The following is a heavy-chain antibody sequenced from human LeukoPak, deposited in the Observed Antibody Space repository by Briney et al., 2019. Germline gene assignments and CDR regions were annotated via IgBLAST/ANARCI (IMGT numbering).Heavy chain of an antibody. CDR2: TGLNSVNT. CDR1: GFTFSRHA. D-gene: IGHD6-19*01. V-gene: IGHV3-21*01. Sequence: GGSLRLSCAASGFTFSRHAMSWVRQAPGKGLEWVSTTGLNSVNTLCADSVKGRFTISRDNAKNSLYLQMNSLRAEDTAVYYCARDVEQWLVRVYYFDYWGQGTLVTVSS. J-gene: IGHJ4*02. CDR3: ARDVEQWLVRVYYFDY.